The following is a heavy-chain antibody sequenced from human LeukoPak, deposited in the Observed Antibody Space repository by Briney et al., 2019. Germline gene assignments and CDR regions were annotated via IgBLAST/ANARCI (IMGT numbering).Heavy chain of an antibody. CDR3: ARELPREVTLDY. V-gene: IGHV3-74*01. Sequence: GGSLRLSCVASEFNFLSYGMKWVRQAPGKGLVWVSRIFTDGTTTSYADSVKGRFTISRDNAKNTLYLQMNSLRAEDTVVSYCARELPREVTLDYWGQGTLVTVSP. CDR2: IFTDGTTT. J-gene: IGHJ4*01. CDR1: EFNFLSYG. D-gene: IGHD2-21*02.